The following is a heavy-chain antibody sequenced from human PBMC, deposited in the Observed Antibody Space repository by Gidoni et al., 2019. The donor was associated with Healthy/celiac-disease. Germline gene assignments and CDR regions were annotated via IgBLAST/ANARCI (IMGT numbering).Heavy chain of an antibody. J-gene: IGHJ4*02. V-gene: IGHV3-30*18. CDR3: AKGGAIQLWLLLDY. CDR2: ISYDGSNK. Sequence: QVQLVESGGGVVQPGRSLRLSCAASGFTFSSYGMHWVRQAPGKGLEWVAVISYDGSNKYYADSVKGRFTISRDNSKNTLYLQMNSLRAEDTAVYYCAKGGAIQLWLLLDYWGQGTLVTVSS. D-gene: IGHD5-18*01. CDR1: GFTFSSYG.